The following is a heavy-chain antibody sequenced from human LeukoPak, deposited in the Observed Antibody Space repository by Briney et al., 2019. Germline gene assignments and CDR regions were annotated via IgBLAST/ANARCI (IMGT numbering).Heavy chain of an antibody. V-gene: IGHV3-9*01. J-gene: IGHJ4*02. D-gene: IGHD6-6*01. CDR3: AKERSSSFDY. CDR1: GFTLCDYS. CDR2: ISWNSGSI. Sequence: GGALRLSWSAPGFTLCDYSLPLVRQGSGEGLGWVSGISWNSGSIGYADSVKGRFTISRDNAKNSLYLQMNSLRAEDTALYYCAKERSSSFDYWGQGTLVTVSS.